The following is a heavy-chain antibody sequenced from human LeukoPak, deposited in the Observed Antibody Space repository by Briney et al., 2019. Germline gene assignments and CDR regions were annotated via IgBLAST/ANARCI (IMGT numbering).Heavy chain of an antibody. J-gene: IGHJ2*01. V-gene: IGHV3-23*01. CDR1: GFTFSIYT. CDR3: AKDRTVGASYWYFDL. D-gene: IGHD1-26*01. Sequence: GGSLRLSCAASGFTFSIYTMAWVRQGPGKGLEWVSVISGSAADTYYADSVKGRFTISRDSSKNTLFLHMNTLRAEDTAIYYCAKDRTVGASYWYFDLWGRGTLVTVSS. CDR2: ISGSAADT.